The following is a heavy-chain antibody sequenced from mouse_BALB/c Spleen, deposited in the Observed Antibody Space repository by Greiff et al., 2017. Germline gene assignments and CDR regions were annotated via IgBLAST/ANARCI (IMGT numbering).Heavy chain of an antibody. J-gene: IGHJ2*01. CDR1: GFTFSSYG. CDR3: ARQTVVVDY. CDR2: ISSGGSYT. D-gene: IGHD1-1*01. V-gene: IGHV5-6*01. Sequence: EVQGVESGGDLVKPGGSLKLSCAASGFTFSSYGMSWVRQTPDKRLEWVATISSGGSYTYYPDSVKGRFTISRDNAKNTLYLQMSSLKSEDTAMYYCARQTVVVDYWGQGTTLTVSS.